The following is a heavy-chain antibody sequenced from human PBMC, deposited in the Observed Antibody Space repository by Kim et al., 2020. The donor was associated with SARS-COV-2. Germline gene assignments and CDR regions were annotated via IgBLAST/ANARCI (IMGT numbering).Heavy chain of an antibody. V-gene: IGHV4-34*01. J-gene: IGHJ6*03. CDR2: INHSGST. CDR3: ARGFSHLFQYYYYMDV. CDR1: GGSFSGYY. Sequence: SETLSLTCAVYGGSFSGYYWSWIRQPPGKGLEWIGEINHSGSTNYNPSLKSRVTISVDTSKNQFSLKLSSVTAADTAVYYCARGFSHLFQYYYYMDVWGKGTTVTVSS.